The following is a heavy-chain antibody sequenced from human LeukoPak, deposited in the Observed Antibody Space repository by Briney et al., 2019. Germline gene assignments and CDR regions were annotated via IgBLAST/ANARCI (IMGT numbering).Heavy chain of an antibody. CDR1: GGTFSSYA. V-gene: IGHV1-69*13. CDR3: ARPTRLRFLEWLSSGAFDI. D-gene: IGHD3-3*01. J-gene: IGHJ3*02. CDR2: IIPIFGTA. Sequence: ASVKVSCKASGGTFSSYAISWVRQAPGQGLEWMGGIIPIFGTANYAQKFRGRVTITADESTSTAYMELSSLRSEDTAVYYCARPTRLRFLEWLSSGAFDIWGQGTMVTVSS.